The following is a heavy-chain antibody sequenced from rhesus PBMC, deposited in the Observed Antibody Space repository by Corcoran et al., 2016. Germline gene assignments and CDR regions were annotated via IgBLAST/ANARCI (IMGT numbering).Heavy chain of an antibody. Sequence: QAQLQESGPGLVKRSETRSLTCAVSGGSISDDYDWSWIRQPPGKGLEWLLYIYVSGGGTNYTPSLKNRVTISIDTSKNQFSLKLSSVTAADTAVYYCARDWEHRGVIHVWGPGVLVPVSS. CDR3: ARDWEHRGVIHV. D-gene: IGHD1-44*01. V-gene: IGHV4-106*01. CDR2: IYVSGGGT. CDR1: GGSISDDYD. J-gene: IGHJ5-1*01.